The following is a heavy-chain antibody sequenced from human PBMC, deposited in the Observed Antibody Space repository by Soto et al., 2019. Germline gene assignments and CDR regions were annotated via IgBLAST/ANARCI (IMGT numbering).Heavy chain of an antibody. J-gene: IGHJ5*02. CDR3: ARDLAPDAARYNWFDP. CDR2: IIPIFGTA. CDR1: GGTFSSYA. Sequence: GASVKVSCKASGGTFSSYAISWVRQAPGQGLEWMGGIIPIFGTANYAQKFQGRVTITADESTSTAYLELSSLRSADTAVYYCARDLAPDAARYNWFDPWGQGTLVTVSS. D-gene: IGHD2-15*01. V-gene: IGHV1-69*13.